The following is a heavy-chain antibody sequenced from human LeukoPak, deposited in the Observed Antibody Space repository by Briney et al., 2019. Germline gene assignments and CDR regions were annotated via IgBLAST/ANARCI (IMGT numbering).Heavy chain of an antibody. CDR3: ATDGPGGQLWLH. CDR1: GYTLTELS. V-gene: IGHV1-24*01. D-gene: IGHD5-18*01. J-gene: IGHJ4*02. Sequence: ASAKVSCTVSGYTLTELSMHWVRQAPGKGLEWMGGFDPEDGETIYAQKFQGRVTMTEDTSTDTAYMELSSLRSEDTAVYYCATDGPGGQLWLHWGQGTLVTVSS. CDR2: FDPEDGET.